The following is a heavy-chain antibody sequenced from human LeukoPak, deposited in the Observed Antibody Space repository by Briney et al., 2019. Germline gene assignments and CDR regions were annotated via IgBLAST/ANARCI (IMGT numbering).Heavy chain of an antibody. Sequence: GGSLRLSCAASGFIFSDYWMNWVRQAPGKGLQWVANIKQDASAIYYMDSVKGRFTISRDNAKNSLYLQMNSLRVEDTAVYYCAIGFSSTPNWFDPWGQGTLVTVSS. D-gene: IGHD2-2*01. V-gene: IGHV3-7*01. CDR3: AIGFSSTPNWFDP. J-gene: IGHJ5*02. CDR2: IKQDASAI. CDR1: GFIFSDYW.